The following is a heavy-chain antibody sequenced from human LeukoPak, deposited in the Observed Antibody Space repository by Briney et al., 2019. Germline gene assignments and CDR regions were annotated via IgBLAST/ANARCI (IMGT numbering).Heavy chain of an antibody. D-gene: IGHD3-3*01. J-gene: IGHJ6*02. CDR3: ARGHDDFWGGYSTYGMDV. CDR2: INPNSGGT. V-gene: IGHV1-2*02. Sequence: ASVKVSCKASGYTFTGYYMHWVRQAPGQGLEWMGWINPNSGGTNYAQKFQGRVTMTRDTSISTAYMELSRLRSDDTAVYYCARGHDDFWGGYSTYGMDVWGQGTTVTVSS. CDR1: GYTFTGYY.